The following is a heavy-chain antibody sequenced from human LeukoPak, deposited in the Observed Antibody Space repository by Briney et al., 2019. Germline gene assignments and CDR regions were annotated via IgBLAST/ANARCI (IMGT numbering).Heavy chain of an antibody. CDR1: GFTFSSYA. Sequence: GGSLRLSCAASGFTFSSYAMSWVRQAPGKGLEWVSAISGSGGSTYYADSVKGRFTISRDNSKNTLYLQMNSLRAEDTAVYYCAKGHSSSRDPPYFQHWGQGTLVTVSS. D-gene: IGHD6-13*01. CDR2: ISGSGGST. CDR3: AKGHSSSRDPPYFQH. V-gene: IGHV3-23*01. J-gene: IGHJ1*01.